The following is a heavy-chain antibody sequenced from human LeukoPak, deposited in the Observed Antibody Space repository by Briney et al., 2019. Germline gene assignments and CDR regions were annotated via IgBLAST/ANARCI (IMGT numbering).Heavy chain of an antibody. CDR1: GGSISSYY. CDR2: IYTSGST. V-gene: IGHV4-4*07. Sequence: SETLSLTCTVSGGSISSYYWSWIRQPAGKGLEWIGRIYTSGSTNYNPSLKSRVTMSVDTSKNQFSLKLSSVTAADTAVYYCARTTYYDFWSGYYIGSYYYYMDVWGKGTTVTVSS. D-gene: IGHD3-3*01. CDR3: ARTTYYDFWSGYYIGSYYYYMDV. J-gene: IGHJ6*03.